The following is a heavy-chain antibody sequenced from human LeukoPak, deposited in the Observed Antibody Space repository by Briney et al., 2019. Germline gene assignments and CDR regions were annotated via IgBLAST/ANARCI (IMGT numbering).Heavy chain of an antibody. V-gene: IGHV1-69*13. J-gene: IGHJ6*02. Sequence: ASVKVSCKASGGTFSSYAISWVRQAPGQGLEWMGGIIPIFGTANYAQKFQGRVTITADESTSTAYMELSSLRSEDTAVYYCGLCSSTNEANYYYYGMDVWGQGTTVTVSS. CDR2: IIPIFGTA. CDR1: GGTFSSYA. D-gene: IGHD2-2*01. CDR3: GLCSSTNEANYYYYGMDV.